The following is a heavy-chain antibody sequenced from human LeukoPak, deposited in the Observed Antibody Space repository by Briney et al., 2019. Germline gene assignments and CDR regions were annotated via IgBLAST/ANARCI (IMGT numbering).Heavy chain of an antibody. V-gene: IGHV3-23*01. D-gene: IGHD2-15*01. CDR3: AKAPSAQYYYYMYV. CDR1: GFTFSSYA. J-gene: IGHJ6*03. CDR2: ISGSGGST. Sequence: PGGSLRLSCAASGFTFSSYAMSWVRQAPGKGLEWVSAISGSGGSTYYADSVKGRFTISRDNSKNTLYLQMNSLRAEDTAVYYCAKAPSAQYYYYMYVWGKGTTVTVSS.